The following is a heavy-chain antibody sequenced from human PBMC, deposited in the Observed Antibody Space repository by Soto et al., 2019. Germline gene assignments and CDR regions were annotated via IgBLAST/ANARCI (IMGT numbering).Heavy chain of an antibody. CDR1: GFTFINYW. J-gene: IGHJ5*02. D-gene: IGHD1-1*01. Sequence: GGSLRLSCAASGFTFINYWMHWVLQTPWKGLVWVSRIHRDESTAGYADSVKGRFTISRDNAKNTLFLQMNSLRAEDTAVYYCANDPLVGALYNWFDPWGQGTLVTVSS. V-gene: IGHV3-74*01. CDR3: ANDPLVGALYNWFDP. CDR2: IHRDESTA.